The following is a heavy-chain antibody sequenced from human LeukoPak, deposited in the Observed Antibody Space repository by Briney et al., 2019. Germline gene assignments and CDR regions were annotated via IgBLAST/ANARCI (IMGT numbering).Heavy chain of an antibody. CDR1: GGSISSYY. J-gene: IGHJ4*02. V-gene: IGHV4-59*01. D-gene: IGHD6-19*01. CDR3: ARVEYSSGWYNY. CDR2: IYYSGST. Sequence: SETLSLTCTVSGGSISSYYWSWIRQPPGKGLEWIGYIYYSGSTNYNPSLKSRVTISVDTSKNQFSLKLSSVTAADTAVYYCARVEYSSGWYNYWGQGTLVTVSS.